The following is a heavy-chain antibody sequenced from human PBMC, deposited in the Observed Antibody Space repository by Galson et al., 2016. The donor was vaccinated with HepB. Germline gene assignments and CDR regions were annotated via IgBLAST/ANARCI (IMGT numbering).Heavy chain of an antibody. J-gene: IGHJ4*02. CDR3: VRDLGAAGSQSY. Sequence: SVKVSCKASGYIFINYYMHWVRQAPGQGLEWMGWIAPKSGDTKSAKKFQGRVTMTRDTSISTVYMELRSLRSDDTADYFCVRDLGAAGSQSYWGQGTLVTVSS. V-gene: IGHV1-2*02. D-gene: IGHD6-13*01. CDR2: IAPKSGDT. CDR1: GYIFINYY.